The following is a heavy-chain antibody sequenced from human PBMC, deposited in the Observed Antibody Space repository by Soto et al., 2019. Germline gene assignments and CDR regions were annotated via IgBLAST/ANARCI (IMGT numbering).Heavy chain of an antibody. Sequence: SVKVSCKDSGYTFTSYAMPWVRQAPGQRLEWMGWINAGNGNTKYSQKFQGRFTISRDNAKNTLYLHMNSLRAEDTAVYYCVRDMQLWRLDSWGQGTLVTRLL. J-gene: IGHJ4*02. CDR3: VRDMQLWRLDS. CDR2: INAGNGNT. D-gene: IGHD2-21*01. V-gene: IGHV1-3*01. CDR1: GYTFTSYA.